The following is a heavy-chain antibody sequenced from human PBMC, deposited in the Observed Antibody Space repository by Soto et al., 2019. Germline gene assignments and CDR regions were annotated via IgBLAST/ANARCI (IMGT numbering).Heavy chain of an antibody. V-gene: IGHV4-31*03. CDR2: IFYSGST. D-gene: IGHD3-10*01. CDR1: GDSISSGGSY. Sequence: SETLSLTCTVSGDSISSGGSYWNWIRQRPGKGLEWMGYIFYSGSTYYTPSLRGRVMMSADTSKNQFSLKLSSVTAADTAVYYCARSAMVRGPFDYWGQGTLVTVSS. CDR3: ARSAMVRGPFDY. J-gene: IGHJ4*02.